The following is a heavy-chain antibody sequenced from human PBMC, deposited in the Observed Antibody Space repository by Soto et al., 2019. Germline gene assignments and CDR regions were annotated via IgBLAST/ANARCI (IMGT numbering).Heavy chain of an antibody. CDR2: ITSGVTTV. CDR1: GFNFNDYY. J-gene: IGHJ5*02. V-gene: IGHV3-11*01. CDR3: ARKFYHGPTFGL. D-gene: IGHD3-10*01. Sequence: QVQLVESGGGLVKPGGSLRLSCAASGFNFNDYYMNWIRQTPGKGLEWVSSITSGVTTVSYADSVQGRFTISRVDALNSVLLQLHSLSADDNAVDYCARKFYHGPTFGLWGQGILVTVS.